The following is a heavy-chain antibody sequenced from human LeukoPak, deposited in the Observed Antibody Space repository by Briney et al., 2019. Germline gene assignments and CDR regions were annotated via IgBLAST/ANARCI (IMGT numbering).Heavy chain of an antibody. CDR3: AKGGTIFGVAPGY. J-gene: IGHJ4*02. Sequence: PGGSLRLSCAASGFTFSSYAMDWVRQAPGKGLEWVAVISYDGSNKYYADSVKGRFTISRDNSKNTLYLQMNSLRAEDTAVYYCAKGGTIFGVAPGYWGQGTLVTVSS. CDR1: GFTFSSYA. D-gene: IGHD3-3*01. CDR2: ISYDGSNK. V-gene: IGHV3-30-3*01.